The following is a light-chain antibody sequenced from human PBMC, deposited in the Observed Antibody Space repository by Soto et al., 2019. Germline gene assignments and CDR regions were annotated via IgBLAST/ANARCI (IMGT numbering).Light chain of an antibody. CDR1: QGISTN. J-gene: IGKJ5*01. Sequence: IPLTQSPSSLSASVGDRVTITCRASQGISTNLAWYQKKPGKAPKLLISAASTLQSGVPSNFSGSGSGTDFTLTISSLQPEDFATYYCQQLNSYPITFGQGTRLEIK. CDR2: AAS. V-gene: IGKV1-9*01. CDR3: QQLNSYPIT.